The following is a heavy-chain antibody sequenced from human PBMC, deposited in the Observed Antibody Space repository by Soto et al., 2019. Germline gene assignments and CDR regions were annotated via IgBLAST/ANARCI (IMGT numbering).Heavy chain of an antibody. Sequence: PGGSLRLSCAASGFSFSHYSMIWVRQAPGKGLEWLSYISSESGTIYYAESVKGRFTVSRDNSKNTLYLQMNSLRAEDTAVYYCAKDPGSFPPGGIDYWGQGTLVTVSS. J-gene: IGHJ4*02. CDR1: GFSFSHYS. CDR3: AKDPGSFPPGGIDY. CDR2: ISSESGTI. D-gene: IGHD1-26*01. V-gene: IGHV3-48*01.